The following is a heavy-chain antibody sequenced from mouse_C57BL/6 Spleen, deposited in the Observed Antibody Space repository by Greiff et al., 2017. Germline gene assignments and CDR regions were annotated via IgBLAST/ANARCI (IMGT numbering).Heavy chain of an antibody. J-gene: IGHJ4*01. V-gene: IGHV1-69*01. D-gene: IGHD1-1*02. Sequence: VQLQQPGAELVMPGASVKLSCKASGYTFTSYWMHWVKQRPGQGLEWIGEIDPSDSYTNYNQKFKGKSTLTVDKSSSTAYMQLSSLTSEDSAVYYCARRGYYYGGDYAMDYWGQGTSVTVSS. CDR3: ARRGYYYGGDYAMDY. CDR1: GYTFTSYW. CDR2: IDPSDSYT.